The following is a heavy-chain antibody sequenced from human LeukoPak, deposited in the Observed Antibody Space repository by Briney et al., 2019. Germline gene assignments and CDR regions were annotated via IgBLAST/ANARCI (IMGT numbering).Heavy chain of an antibody. V-gene: IGHV3-9*01. D-gene: IGHD4-11*01. Sequence: GGSLRLSCAASGFTFDDYAMHWVRQAPGKGLEWVSGISWNSGSKGYADSVKGRFTISRDNAKNSLYLQMNSLRAEDTAVYYCASKQGDYWGQGTLVTVSS. CDR1: GFTFDDYA. CDR2: ISWNSGSK. CDR3: ASKQGDY. J-gene: IGHJ4*02.